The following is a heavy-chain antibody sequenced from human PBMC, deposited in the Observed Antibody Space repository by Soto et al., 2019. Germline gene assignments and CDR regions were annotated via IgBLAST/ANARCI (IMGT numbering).Heavy chain of an antibody. Sequence: GGSPRLSCAASGFTFSSDAMSWFRQAPGKGLEWVSAISGSGGSTYYADSVKGRFTISRDNSKNTLYLQMNSLRAEDTAVYYCAKDHSPYSSSWYFDYWGQGTLVTVSS. J-gene: IGHJ4*02. V-gene: IGHV3-23*01. CDR3: AKDHSPYSSSWYFDY. D-gene: IGHD6-13*01. CDR1: GFTFSSDA. CDR2: ISGSGGST.